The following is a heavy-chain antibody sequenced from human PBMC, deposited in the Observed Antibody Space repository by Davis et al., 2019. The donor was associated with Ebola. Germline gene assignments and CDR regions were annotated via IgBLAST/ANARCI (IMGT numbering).Heavy chain of an antibody. CDR2: ISAYNGNT. Sequence: AASVKVSCKASGYSFTSHGISWVRQAPGQGLEWMGWISAYNGNTNYAQKFQGRVTMTTDMYTSTAYMEVGILRSDDKAVYDCARAQFPTKSDHWGQGNLVTVSS. CDR3: ARAQFPTKSDH. D-gene: IGHD2-21*01. CDR1: GYSFTSHG. V-gene: IGHV1-18*04. J-gene: IGHJ4*02.